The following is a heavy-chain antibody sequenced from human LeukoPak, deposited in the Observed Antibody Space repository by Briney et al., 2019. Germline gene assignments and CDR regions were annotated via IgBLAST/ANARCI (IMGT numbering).Heavy chain of an antibody. CDR1: GYTFSIYG. CDR3: ARVSYLRPSDYMDV. D-gene: IGHD1-26*01. Sequence: ASVKVSCKSSGYTFSIYGFTWVRHAPGQGLEWMGWISAYNGKTLYAEKSQGRVTMTTDTATSTVYMELRSLRSDDTAVYYCARVSYLRPSDYMDVWGKGTTVTVSS. CDR2: ISAYNGKT. V-gene: IGHV1-18*01. J-gene: IGHJ6*03.